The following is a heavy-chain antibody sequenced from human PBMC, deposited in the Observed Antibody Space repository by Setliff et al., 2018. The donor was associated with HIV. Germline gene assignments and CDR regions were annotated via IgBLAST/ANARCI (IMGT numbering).Heavy chain of an antibody. CDR2: GDQSGIA. J-gene: IGHJ4*02. V-gene: IGHV4-34*01. D-gene: IGHD3-16*01. Sequence: SETLSLTCAVYGDTFSDYYWSWIRQPPGKGLEWIGEGDQSGIANYNPSLTGRGTISVDTLKRHFSLKLTSVTAADAAVYYCARGRQGPSYYDSTGLSRGRDFDFWGPGTLVTVSS. CDR1: GDTFSDYY. CDR3: ARGRQGPSYYDSTGLSRGRDFDF.